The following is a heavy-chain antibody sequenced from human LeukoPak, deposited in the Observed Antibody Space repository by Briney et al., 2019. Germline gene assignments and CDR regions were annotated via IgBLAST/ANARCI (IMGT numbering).Heavy chain of an antibody. V-gene: IGHV5-51*01. CDR3: ARIQADYDYGWGSYRPYFDS. J-gene: IGHJ4*02. CDR2: IYPGDSDT. D-gene: IGHD3-16*02. Sequence: GESLQISCEGSGYTFTSYWIAWVRQMPGKGLEWMGIIYPGDSDTRYSPSFQGQVTISADKSISTAYLQWSSLKASDTPMYYCARIQADYDYGWGSYRPYFDSWGQGTLVTVSS. CDR1: GYTFTSYW.